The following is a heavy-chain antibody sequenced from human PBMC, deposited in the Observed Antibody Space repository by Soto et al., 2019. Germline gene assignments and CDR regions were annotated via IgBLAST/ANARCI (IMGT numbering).Heavy chain of an antibody. CDR3: ARVVLGSGWGIFDY. CDR1: GGSVSSGSYY. CDR2: IYYRGST. D-gene: IGHD6-19*01. V-gene: IGHV4-61*01. Sequence: QVQLQESGPGLVKPSETLSLTCTVSGGSVSSGSYYWSWIRQPPGKGLEWIGYIYYRGSTNYNPSLKSRVTISVDTSKNQFSLKLSSVTGADTAVYYCARVVLGSGWGIFDYWGQGTLVTVSS. J-gene: IGHJ4*02.